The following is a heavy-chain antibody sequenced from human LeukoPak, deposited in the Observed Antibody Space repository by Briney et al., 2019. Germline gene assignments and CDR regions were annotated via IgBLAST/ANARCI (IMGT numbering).Heavy chain of an antibody. D-gene: IGHD5-12*01. J-gene: IGHJ4*02. CDR1: GFSLSGYW. CDR2: LHADGIEK. V-gene: IGHV3-7*01. Sequence: GGSLRLSCAASGFSLSGYWMSWVRQAPGKGLEWVARLHADGIEKYYVVSVKGRFTISRDNAKNYLYVQMNSLRVEDTAVYYCARGGYSFDYLGQGTLVTVSS. CDR3: ARGGYSFDY.